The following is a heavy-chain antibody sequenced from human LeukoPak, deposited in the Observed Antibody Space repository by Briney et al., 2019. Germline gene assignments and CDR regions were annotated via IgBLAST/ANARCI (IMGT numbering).Heavy chain of an antibody. CDR3: ARAAYCTNGVCRYFDY. J-gene: IGHJ4*02. D-gene: IGHD2-8*01. Sequence: GESLQISCKGSGYSFTSYWIGWVRQMPGKGLEWMGIIYPGDSDTRYSPSFQGQVTISADKSISTAYLQWSSLKASDTAMYYCARAAYCTNGVCRYFDYWGQGTLVTVSS. CDR2: IYPGDSDT. CDR1: GYSFTSYW. V-gene: IGHV5-51*01.